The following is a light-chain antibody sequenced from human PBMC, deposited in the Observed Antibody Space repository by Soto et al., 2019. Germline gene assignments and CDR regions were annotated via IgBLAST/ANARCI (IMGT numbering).Light chain of an antibody. V-gene: IGKV1-5*03. J-gene: IGKJ1*01. Sequence: EIQMTQSPSTLSASVGDRVTITCRATQSISSWLAWYQQKPGKAPNLLIYKASSLESGVPSRFSGSGSGTESTLTSSSLQPDDFATYYCQHYNSYWTFGQGTKVEIK. CDR2: KAS. CDR1: QSISSW. CDR3: QHYNSYWT.